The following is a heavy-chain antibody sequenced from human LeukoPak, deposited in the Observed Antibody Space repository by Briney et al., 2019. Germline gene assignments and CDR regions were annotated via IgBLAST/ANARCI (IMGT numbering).Heavy chain of an antibody. Sequence: ASVWVSRKASGYTFTGYYMYWVRQAPGQGLEWMGWINPNSGGTNYAQKFQGRVTMTRDTSISTAYMELSRLRSDDTAVYYCARVTTKVRGVINSPFDYWGKGTLATPSS. D-gene: IGHD3-10*01. V-gene: IGHV1-2*02. CDR2: INPNSGGT. J-gene: IGHJ4*02. CDR1: GYTFTGYY. CDR3: ARVTTKVRGVINSPFDY.